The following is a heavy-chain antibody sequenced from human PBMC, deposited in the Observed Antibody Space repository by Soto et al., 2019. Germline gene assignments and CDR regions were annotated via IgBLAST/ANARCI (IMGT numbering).Heavy chain of an antibody. CDR1: GLTFRSYA. CDR2: ISGGGGGT. J-gene: IGHJ4*02. D-gene: IGHD3-3*01. V-gene: IGHV3-23*01. Sequence: PGGSLRLSCVVSGLTFRSYAMSWVRQAPGKGLEWVSGISGGGGGTYYADSVKGRFTIPRDPSTTTLFLDMYSLGAEDTAIYYCAKGRKPDHDDGLCAFDSWGQGVLVTVSS. CDR3: AKGRKPDHDDGLCAFDS.